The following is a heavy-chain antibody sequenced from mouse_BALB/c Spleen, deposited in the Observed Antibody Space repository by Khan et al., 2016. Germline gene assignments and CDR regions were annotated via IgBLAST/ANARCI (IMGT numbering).Heavy chain of an antibody. Sequence: QVQLKESGPGLVAPSQSLSITCTVTGFSLTGYGANWVIQPPGKGLEWLGMFWGDGSTDYNSAPKTRLSFITDNSTSQDFLIMNSLQTDDTARYYDARENEYRYYGFAYWGQGTLLTVSA. CDR2: FWGDGST. J-gene: IGHJ3*01. V-gene: IGHV2-6-7*01. CDR3: ARENEYRYYGFAY. D-gene: IGHD2-14*01. CDR1: GFSLTGYG.